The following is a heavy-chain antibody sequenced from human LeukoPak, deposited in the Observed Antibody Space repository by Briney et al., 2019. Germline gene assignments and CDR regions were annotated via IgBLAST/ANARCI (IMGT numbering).Heavy chain of an antibody. CDR1: GYSISSDYY. D-gene: IGHD3-22*01. CDR3: AIANSYGGSGHYYEFAY. V-gene: IGHV4-38-2*02. Sequence: SETLSLTCSVSGYSISSDYYCGFRQPPPGKRLGWVGTNYHNGSTSYNPSLKRRATMSVDTSKNPPYLKLISVTAADTAVYYCAIANSYGGSGHYYEFAYWGQGTLVTVSS. CDR2: NYHNGST. J-gene: IGHJ4*02.